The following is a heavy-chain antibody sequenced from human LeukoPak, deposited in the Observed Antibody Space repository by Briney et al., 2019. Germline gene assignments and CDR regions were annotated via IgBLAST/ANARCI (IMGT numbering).Heavy chain of an antibody. Sequence: SQTLSLTWAIAGDSVSSNSAAWNWIRQSPSRGFEWLGRTYYRSKWYNDYAVSVKSRITINPDTFKNQFSLQLNSVTPEDTAVYYCARLGKAGGASHFDYWGQGTLVTVSS. J-gene: IGHJ4*02. CDR3: ARLGKAGGASHFDY. CDR1: GDSVSSNSAA. V-gene: IGHV6-1*01. D-gene: IGHD1-26*01. CDR2: TYYRSKWYN.